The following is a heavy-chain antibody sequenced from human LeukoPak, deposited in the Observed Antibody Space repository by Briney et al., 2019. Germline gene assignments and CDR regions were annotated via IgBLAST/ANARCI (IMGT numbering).Heavy chain of an antibody. V-gene: IGHV3-30-3*01. CDR3: ARSQTPYSGSYFDY. D-gene: IGHD1-26*01. CDR1: GFTFSNAW. Sequence: PGGSLRLSCAASGFTFSNAWMNWVRQAPGKGLEWLAVISNGGSDKYYTGSVKGRFTISRDNSKNTLYLQMNSLRAEDTAVYYCARSQTPYSGSYFDYWGQGTLVTVSS. CDR2: ISNGGSDK. J-gene: IGHJ4*02.